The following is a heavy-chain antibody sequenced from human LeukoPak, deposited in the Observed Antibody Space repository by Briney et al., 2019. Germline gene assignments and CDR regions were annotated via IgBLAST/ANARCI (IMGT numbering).Heavy chain of an antibody. CDR2: IYESGHT. Sequence: SETLSLTCSVSGGSISTYYWSWIRQPPGKGLEWIGYIYESGHTSYNPSLKNRVTMSIDTFKNQFSLKVTFLTAADTAVYYCARHPFGSARFDPWGQETLVTVSS. CDR1: GGSISTYY. J-gene: IGHJ5*02. D-gene: IGHD3-10*01. CDR3: ARHPFGSARFDP. V-gene: IGHV4-59*08.